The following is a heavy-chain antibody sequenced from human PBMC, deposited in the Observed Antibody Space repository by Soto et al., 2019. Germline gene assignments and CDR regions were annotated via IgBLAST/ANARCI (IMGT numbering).Heavy chain of an antibody. D-gene: IGHD6-13*01. J-gene: IGHJ4*01. CDR1: GFTFTTYA. CDR3: AKGRDSVSAGHFDY. Sequence: EVQLLESGGGLVHPGGSLRLSCAASGFTFTTYAMTWVRQTPGKGLEWVSFISGCGGTTYYADSVKGRFTISRDNCKTTLDLQMTSLSAEDTSEYYCAKGRDSVSAGHFDYW. V-gene: IGHV3-23*01. CDR2: ISGCGGTT.